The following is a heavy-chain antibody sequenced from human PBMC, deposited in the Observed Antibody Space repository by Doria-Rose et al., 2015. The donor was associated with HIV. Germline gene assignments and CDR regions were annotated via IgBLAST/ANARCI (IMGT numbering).Heavy chain of an antibody. CDR1: GVSLSSPGMG. Sequence: QVTLKESGPVLVKPTETLTPTCTVSGVSLSSPGMGVSWIRQPPGEALEWLANIFSDDERSYNTSLKSRLTISRGTSTSQVVLTMTDMDPVDTATYYCARIKSSRWYHKYYFDFWGQGTLVIVSA. J-gene: IGHJ4*02. V-gene: IGHV2-26*01. CDR3: ARIKSSRWYHKYYFDF. D-gene: IGHD6-13*01. CDR2: IFSDDER.